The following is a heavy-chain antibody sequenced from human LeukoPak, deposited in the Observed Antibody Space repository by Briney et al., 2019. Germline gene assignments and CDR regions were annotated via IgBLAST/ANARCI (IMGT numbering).Heavy chain of an antibody. V-gene: IGHV4-39*02. D-gene: IGHD4-17*01. J-gene: IGHJ3*02. CDR1: GGSIDSSSFY. Sequence: PSETLSLTCSVSGGSIDSSSFYWGWIRQPPGKGLDWIGSIYYSGSTYYNPSFKGRVTISVDTSKNHFSLKLSSVTAADTAVYSCARGSATTVTTTAFDMWGQGTMVTVSS. CDR2: IYYSGST. CDR3: ARGSATTVTTTAFDM.